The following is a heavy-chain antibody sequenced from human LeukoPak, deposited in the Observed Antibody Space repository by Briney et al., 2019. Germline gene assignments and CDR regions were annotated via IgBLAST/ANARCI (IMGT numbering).Heavy chain of an antibody. V-gene: IGHV4-39*01. CDR2: IYYSGST. D-gene: IGHD3-9*01. Sequence: SETLSLTCTVSGGSISSSSYYWGWIRQPPGKGLEWIGSIYYSGSTYYNPSLKSRVTISVDTSKNQFSLKLSSVTAADTAVYYCASTPYYDILTGYYAYFDYWGQGTLVTVSS. J-gene: IGHJ4*02. CDR3: ASTPYYDILTGYYAYFDY. CDR1: GGSISSSSYY.